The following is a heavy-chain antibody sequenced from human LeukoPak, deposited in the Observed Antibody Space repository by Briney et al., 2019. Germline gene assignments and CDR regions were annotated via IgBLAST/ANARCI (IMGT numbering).Heavy chain of an antibody. CDR1: GFTFSSYE. J-gene: IGHJ5*02. CDR2: ISSSGSTI. V-gene: IGHV3-48*03. Sequence: GGSLRLSCAASGFTFSSYEMNWVRQAPGKGLEWVSYISSSGSTIYYADSVQGRFSISRDNSKNTLYLDMNSLRAEDTSVYYCARDATEWLLSSGTGGWFDPWGQGTLVTVSS. CDR3: ARDATEWLLSSGTGGWFDP. D-gene: IGHD3-3*01.